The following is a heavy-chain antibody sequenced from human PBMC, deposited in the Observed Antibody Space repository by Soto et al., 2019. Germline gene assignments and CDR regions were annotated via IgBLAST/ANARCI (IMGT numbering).Heavy chain of an antibody. J-gene: IGHJ4*02. Sequence: EVQLVESGGGLVQPGGSLRLSCAASGFTFSSSWMHWVRQAPGKGLVWVSRIYSDGSRTNYADSVQGRFTISRDNAKNMLYLQMNSLRAEDTALYYCARGPTGWYGYDYWGQGTLVTVSS. CDR3: ARGPTGWYGYDY. CDR1: GFTFSSSW. CDR2: IYSDGSRT. V-gene: IGHV3-74*01. D-gene: IGHD6-19*01.